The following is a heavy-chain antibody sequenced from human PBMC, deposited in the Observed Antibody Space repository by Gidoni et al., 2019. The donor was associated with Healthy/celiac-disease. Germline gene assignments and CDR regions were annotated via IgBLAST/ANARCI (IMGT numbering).Heavy chain of an antibody. CDR3: ARAFGEWLLLRSPGVASRHSSPVIRLDY. CDR2: INTNTGNP. CDR1: GYTFTSYA. J-gene: IGHJ4*02. Sequence: QVQLVQSGSELKKPGASVKVSCKASGYTFTSYAMNWVRQAPGQGLEWMGWINTNTGNPTYAQGFTGRFVFSLDTSVSTAYLQISSLKAEDTAVYYCARAFGEWLLLRSPGVASRHSSPVIRLDYWGQGTLVTVSS. V-gene: IGHV7-4-1*02. D-gene: IGHD3-22*01.